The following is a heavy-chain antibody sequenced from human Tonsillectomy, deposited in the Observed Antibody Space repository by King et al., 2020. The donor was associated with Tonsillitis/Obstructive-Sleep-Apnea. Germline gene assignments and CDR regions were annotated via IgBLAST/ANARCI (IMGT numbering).Heavy chain of an antibody. CDR3: AREQQQLVRSSDAFDI. J-gene: IGHJ3*02. V-gene: IGHV4-59*01. Sequence: VQLQESGPGLVKPSETLSLTCTVSGGSISSYYWSWIRQPPGKGLEWIGYIYYSGSTNYNPSLKSRVTISVDTSKNQFSLKLSSVTAADTAVYYCAREQQQLVRSSDAFDIWGQGTMVTVSS. D-gene: IGHD6-13*01. CDR2: IYYSGST. CDR1: GGSISSYY.